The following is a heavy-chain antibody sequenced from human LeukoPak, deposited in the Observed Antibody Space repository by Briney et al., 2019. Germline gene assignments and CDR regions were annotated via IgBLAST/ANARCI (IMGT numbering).Heavy chain of an antibody. CDR2: INHSGST. CDR1: GGSFSGHY. V-gene: IGHV4-34*01. Sequence: PSETLSLTCAVYGGSFSGHYWSWIRQPPGKGLEWIGEINHSGSTNYNPSLKSRVTISVDTSKNQFSLKLSSVTAADTAVYYCARGGWFGELYGPLDYWGQGTLVTVSP. J-gene: IGHJ4*02. CDR3: ARGGWFGELYGPLDY. D-gene: IGHD3-10*01.